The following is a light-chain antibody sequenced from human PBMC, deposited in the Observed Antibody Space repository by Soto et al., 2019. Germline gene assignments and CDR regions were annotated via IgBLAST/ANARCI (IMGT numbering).Light chain of an antibody. CDR3: QQTYSRWT. V-gene: IGKV1-39*01. J-gene: IGKJ1*01. CDR2: AAS. CDR1: QSISSY. Sequence: DIQMTQSPSSLSASVGDRVTITCRASQSISSYLNWHQQKPGKAPKLLIYAASSLQSGVPSRFSGSGSGTDFTLTISGLQLEDFATYYCQQTYSRWTFGQGTKVDIK.